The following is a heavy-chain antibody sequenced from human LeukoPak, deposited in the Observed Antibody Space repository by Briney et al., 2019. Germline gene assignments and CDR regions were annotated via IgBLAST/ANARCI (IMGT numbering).Heavy chain of an antibody. CDR1: GYTFTSYD. CDR2: INPVSGDT. Sequence: GASVKVSCKASGYTFTSYDINWVRQAPGQGPEWMGWINPVSGDTNFAQRFQGRVTLTRDTSISTAYMELSTLRSDDTAVYYCARDLQWGSGYDLDYWGQGTLVAVSS. D-gene: IGHD5-12*01. J-gene: IGHJ4*02. V-gene: IGHV1-2*02. CDR3: ARDLQWGSGYDLDY.